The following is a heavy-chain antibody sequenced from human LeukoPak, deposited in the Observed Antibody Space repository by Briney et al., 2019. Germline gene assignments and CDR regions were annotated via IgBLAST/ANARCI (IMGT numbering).Heavy chain of an antibody. CDR1: GFSITTYY. V-gene: IGHV4-59*01. CDR2: IHSSGSS. J-gene: IGHJ4*02. D-gene: IGHD1-26*01. Sequence: PSETLSLTCTVSGFSITTYYWSWIRQSPGNGLEWIGQIHSSGSSTYNPSLKSRVTISLDTSENQFSLHLSSVTAADTAVYYCARDIREVGESHYFDYWGQGTLVTVTS. CDR3: ARDIREVGESHYFDY.